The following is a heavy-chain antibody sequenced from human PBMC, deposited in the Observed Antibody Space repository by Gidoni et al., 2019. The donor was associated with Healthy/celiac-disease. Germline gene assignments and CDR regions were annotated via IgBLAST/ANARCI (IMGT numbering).Heavy chain of an antibody. D-gene: IGHD5-18*01. V-gene: IGHV3-30*03. CDR2: RSYDGSNK. CDR3: AYTAMVPDAFDI. J-gene: IGHJ3*02. CDR1: GFTFSRDG. Sequence: QVQLVESGGGVVQPGRSLRLSCAASGFTFSRDGMHWVRQAPGKGMEWVAVRSYDGSNKYYADSGKGRFTISRDNSKNTLYLQMNSLRDEDTAVYYCAYTAMVPDAFDIWGQGTMVTVSS.